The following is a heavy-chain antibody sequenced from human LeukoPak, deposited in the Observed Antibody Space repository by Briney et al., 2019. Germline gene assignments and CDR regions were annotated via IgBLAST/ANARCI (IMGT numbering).Heavy chain of an antibody. J-gene: IGHJ5*02. CDR1: GGSISSSSYY. CDR3: ARSEQWLAPGWFDP. CDR2: IYYSGST. Sequence: SETLSLTCTVSGGSISSSSYYWGWIRQPPGKGLEWIGSIYYSGSTYYNPSLKSRVTISVDTSKNQFSLKLSSVTAADTAVYNCARSEQWLAPGWFDPWGQGTLVTVSS. V-gene: IGHV4-39*07. D-gene: IGHD6-19*01.